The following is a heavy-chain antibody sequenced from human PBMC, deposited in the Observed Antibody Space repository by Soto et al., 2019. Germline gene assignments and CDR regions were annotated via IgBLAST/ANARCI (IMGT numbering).Heavy chain of an antibody. Sequence: GVSLRLSCAASGFIFSSYWMSWVRQAPGKGLEWVANIKQDGSETYYVDSVKGRFTISRDNAKNSLYLQMNTLRAEDTAVYYCARAGQFAYWGQGTLVTVSS. D-gene: IGHD3-10*01. V-gene: IGHV3-7*03. CDR1: GFIFSSYW. CDR3: ARAGQFAY. CDR2: IKQDGSET. J-gene: IGHJ4*02.